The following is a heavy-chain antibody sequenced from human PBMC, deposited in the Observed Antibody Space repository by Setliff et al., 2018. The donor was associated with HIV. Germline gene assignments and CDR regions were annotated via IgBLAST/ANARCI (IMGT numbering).Heavy chain of an antibody. CDR1: GGSISTYY. CDR3: ARHGHFYDSSSSDAFDI. V-gene: IGHV4-59*08. D-gene: IGHD3-22*01. J-gene: IGHJ3*02. CDR2: VSYSGST. Sequence: SETLSLTCNVSGGSISTYYWSWIRQPPGKGLEWLGYVSYSGSTNFNPSLESRLAMSVDMSKNHFSLKLRSVTAADTAVYSCARHGHFYDSSSSDAFDIWGHGTMVTVSS.